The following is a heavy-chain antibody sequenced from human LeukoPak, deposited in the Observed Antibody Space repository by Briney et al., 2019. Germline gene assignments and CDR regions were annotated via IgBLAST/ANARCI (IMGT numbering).Heavy chain of an antibody. V-gene: IGHV1-69*05. D-gene: IGHD3-22*01. Sequence: SVKVSCKASGGTFSSYAISWVRQAPGQGLEWMGGIIPIFGTANYAQKFQGRVTITTDESTSTAYMELSSLRSGDTAVYYCARDLRSSSYYYDSSGSNKGTYFQHWGQGTLVTVSS. CDR2: IIPIFGTA. CDR3: ARDLRSSSYYYDSSGSNKGTYFQH. CDR1: GGTFSSYA. J-gene: IGHJ1*01.